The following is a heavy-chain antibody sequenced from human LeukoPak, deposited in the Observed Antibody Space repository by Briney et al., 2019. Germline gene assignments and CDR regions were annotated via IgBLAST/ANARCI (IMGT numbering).Heavy chain of an antibody. CDR2: FSSSSSYI. V-gene: IGHV3-21*01. CDR1: VFTFSRYS. CDR3: ARGLGIAAAGTVRY. D-gene: IGHD6-13*01. J-gene: IGHJ4*02. Sequence: GVSQRLSCTASVFTFSRYSMIWLRQAPGEGVECLSYFSSSSSYIYYADSVKGRFTISRENAKNSLYLKMNSLRAEETAVYYCARGLGIAAAGTVRYWGQGTLVTVSS.